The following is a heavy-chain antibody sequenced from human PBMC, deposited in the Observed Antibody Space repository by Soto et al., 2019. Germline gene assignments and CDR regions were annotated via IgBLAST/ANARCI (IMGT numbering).Heavy chain of an antibody. J-gene: IGHJ4*02. CDR2: ISAYNGNT. Sequence: QVQLVQSGAEVKKPGASVKVSCKASGYTFTNYAISWVRQAPGQGLEWMGWISAYNGNTNYAQKLQGRATMSTATSTSTAYLELRSLRSVDTAVFFSASELPPIDYWGPGTLVTVSS. D-gene: IGHD1-26*01. CDR3: ASELPPIDY. V-gene: IGHV1-18*01. CDR1: GYTFTNYA.